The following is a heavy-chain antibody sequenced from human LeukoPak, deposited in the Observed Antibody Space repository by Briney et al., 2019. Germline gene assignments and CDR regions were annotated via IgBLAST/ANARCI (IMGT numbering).Heavy chain of an antibody. CDR3: ARDPGHSYGSTPPDI. J-gene: IGHJ3*02. V-gene: IGHV1-69*06. CDR1: GGTFSSYA. CDR2: IIPIFGTA. Sequence: GASVKVSCKASGGTFSSYAISWVRQAPGQGLEWMGGIIPIFGTANYAQKFQGRVTITADKSTSTAYMELSSLRSEDTAVYYCARDPGHSYGSTPPDIWGQGTMVTVSS. D-gene: IGHD5-18*01.